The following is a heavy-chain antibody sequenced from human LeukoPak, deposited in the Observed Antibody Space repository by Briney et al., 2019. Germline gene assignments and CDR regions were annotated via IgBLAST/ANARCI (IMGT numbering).Heavy chain of an antibody. CDR3: ARESYRAAAGNDAFDI. D-gene: IGHD6-13*01. Sequence: ASVKVSCKASGYTFTGYYMHWVRQAPGQGLEWMGWISAYNGNTNYAQKLQGRVTMTTDTSTSTAYMELRSLRSDDTAVYYCARESYRAAAGNDAFDIWGQGTMVTVSS. CDR1: GYTFTGYY. J-gene: IGHJ3*02. CDR2: ISAYNGNT. V-gene: IGHV1-18*04.